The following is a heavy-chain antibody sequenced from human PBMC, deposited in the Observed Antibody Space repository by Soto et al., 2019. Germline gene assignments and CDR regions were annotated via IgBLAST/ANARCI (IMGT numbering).Heavy chain of an antibody. J-gene: IGHJ4*02. CDR3: ARADYGGKFDY. CDR2: IYHSGST. CDR1: GGSISSGGYP. V-gene: IGHV4-30-2*01. Sequence: SETLSLTCAVSGGSISSGGYPWSWIRQPPGKGLEWIGYIYHSGSTYYNPSLKSRVTISVDRSKNQFSLKLSSVTAADTAVYYCARADYGGKFDYWGQATLVTVS. D-gene: IGHD4-17*01.